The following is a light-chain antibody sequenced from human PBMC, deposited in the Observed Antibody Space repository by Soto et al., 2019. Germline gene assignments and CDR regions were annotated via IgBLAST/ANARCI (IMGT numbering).Light chain of an antibody. CDR1: ISDVGGYNY. J-gene: IGLJ2*01. V-gene: IGLV2-14*01. CDR3: NSYTRSNTLV. CDR2: EVS. Sequence: QSALTQPASVSGSPGPSITISCTGAISDVGGYNYVSWYQQHPGKAPKLMIYEVSNRPSGVSDRFSGSKSGNTASLTISGLQGHDEADYYCNSYTRSNTLVFGGGTKVTVL.